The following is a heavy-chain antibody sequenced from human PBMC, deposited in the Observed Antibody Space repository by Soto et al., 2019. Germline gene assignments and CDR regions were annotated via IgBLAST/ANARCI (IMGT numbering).Heavy chain of an antibody. J-gene: IGHJ3*02. Sequence: SETLSLTCTVSGGSISSYYWSWIRQPPGKGLEWIGYIYYSGSTNYNPSLKSRVTISVDTSKNQFSLKLSSVTAADTAVYYCARDKFDYYDSSGYYMGAFDIWGQGTMVTV. CDR2: IYYSGST. CDR3: ARDKFDYYDSSGYYMGAFDI. CDR1: GGSISSYY. D-gene: IGHD3-22*01. V-gene: IGHV4-59*12.